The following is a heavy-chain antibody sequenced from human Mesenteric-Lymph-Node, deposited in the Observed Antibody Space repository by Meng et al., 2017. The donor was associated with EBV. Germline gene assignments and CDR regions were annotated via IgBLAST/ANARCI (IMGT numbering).Heavy chain of an antibody. D-gene: IGHD3-10*01. J-gene: IGHJ5*02. Sequence: LRGSGPGRVKPRVTLSLTCTVSGGSISSSSYYWGWIRQPPGKGLEWIGRIYYSGNTYYNPSLKSRVTISIDTSKNQFSLKLNSVTAADTAVYYCARDGGSGSYYNYNWFDPWGQGTLVTVSS. CDR2: IYYSGNT. CDR3: ARDGGSGSYYNYNWFDP. CDR1: GGSISSSSYY. V-gene: IGHV4-39*07.